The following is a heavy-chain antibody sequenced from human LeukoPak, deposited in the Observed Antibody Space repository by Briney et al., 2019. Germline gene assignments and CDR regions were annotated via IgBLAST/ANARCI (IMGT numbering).Heavy chain of an antibody. CDR2: ISSSSSYI. J-gene: IGHJ5*02. CDR3: ARDLIFGVGPNWFDP. CDR1: GFTFSDYY. D-gene: IGHD3-3*01. V-gene: IGHV3-11*06. Sequence: PGGSLRLSCAASGFTFSDYYMSWIRQAPGKGLEWVSSISSSSSYIYYADSVKGRFTISRDNAKNSLYLQMNSLRAEDTAVYYCARDLIFGVGPNWFDPWGQGTLVTVSS.